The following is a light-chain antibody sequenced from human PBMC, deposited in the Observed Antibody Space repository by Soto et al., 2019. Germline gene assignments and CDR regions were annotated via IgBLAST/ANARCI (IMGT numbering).Light chain of an antibody. CDR1: QGISNY. V-gene: IGKV1-27*01. CDR3: QKYNSAPFT. CDR2: AAS. J-gene: IGKJ5*01. Sequence: DIQMTQSPSSLSASVGDRVTITCRASQGISNYLAWYQQKPGKVPILLLYAASTLQSGVPSRFSGSGSGTDFTLTISGLQPEDVATYYCQKYNSAPFTFGQGTRLEIK.